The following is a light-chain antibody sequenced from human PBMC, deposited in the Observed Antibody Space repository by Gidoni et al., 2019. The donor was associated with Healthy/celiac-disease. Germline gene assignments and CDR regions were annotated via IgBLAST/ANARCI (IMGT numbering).Light chain of an antibody. CDR3: AAWDDSLNGWV. V-gene: IGLV1-44*01. CDR2: SNN. CDR1: SPNIGSNT. Sequence: QSVLTPPPSASGPPGQGVPISCSGSSPNIGSNTVNWYQQLPGTAPKLLIYSNNQRPSGVPDRFSGSKSGTSAALAISGLQSEDEADYYCAAWDDSLNGWVFGGGTKLTVL. J-gene: IGLJ3*02.